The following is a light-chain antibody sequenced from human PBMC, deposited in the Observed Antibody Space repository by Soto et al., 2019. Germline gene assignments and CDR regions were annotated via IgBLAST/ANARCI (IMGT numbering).Light chain of an antibody. CDR1: SGHSSYA. CDR3: QTWGTGIHV. Sequence: QPVLTQSPSASASLGASVKLTCTLSSGHSSYAIAWHQQQPQKGPRYLMKLNSDGSHSRGDGIPDRFSGSSSGAERYLTISSLQSEDEAEYYCQTWGTGIHVFGTGTKVTVL. V-gene: IGLV4-69*01. CDR2: LNSDGSH. J-gene: IGLJ1*01.